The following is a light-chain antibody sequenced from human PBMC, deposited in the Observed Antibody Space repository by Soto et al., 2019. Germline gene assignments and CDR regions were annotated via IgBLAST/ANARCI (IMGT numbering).Light chain of an antibody. Sequence: QSVLTQPASVSGSPGQSITISCTGTSSDVGDNNYVSWYQQHPGKAPKLMIYDVTHRPSGISNRFSGSKSGKKASLTISGLQXEDXADYYCSSYTSSSTLYVFGTGTKLTV. CDR3: SSYTSSSTLYV. CDR1: SSDVGDNNY. J-gene: IGLJ1*01. CDR2: DVT. V-gene: IGLV2-14*01.